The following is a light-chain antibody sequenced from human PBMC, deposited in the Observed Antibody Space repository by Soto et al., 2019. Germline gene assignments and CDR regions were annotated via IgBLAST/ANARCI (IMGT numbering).Light chain of an antibody. CDR3: CSYAGSSTYVV. V-gene: IGLV2-23*01. CDR2: EGS. CDR1: SSDVGSYNL. J-gene: IGLJ2*01. Sequence: QSALTQPASVSGSPGQSITISCTGTSSDVGSYNLVSWYQQHPGKAPKLMIYEGSKRPSGVSNRFSGSKSGNTASLTFSGGQAEDEDDYYCCSYAGSSTYVVFGGGTKVTVL.